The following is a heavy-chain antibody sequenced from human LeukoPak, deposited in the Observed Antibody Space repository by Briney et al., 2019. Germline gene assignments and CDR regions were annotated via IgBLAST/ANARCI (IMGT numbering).Heavy chain of an antibody. CDR2: VKSKADDGTT. CDR1: GFSFTNTW. CDR3: ANLYSSFDY. J-gene: IGHJ4*02. V-gene: IGHV3-15*01. D-gene: IGHD6-13*01. Sequence: GGSLRLSCEASGFSFTNTWMSWVRQAPGKGLEWVGRVKSKADDGTTDYAAPVQGRFTISRDDSKNTLSLQMNSLRAEDTAVYYCANLYSSFDYWGQGTLVTVSS.